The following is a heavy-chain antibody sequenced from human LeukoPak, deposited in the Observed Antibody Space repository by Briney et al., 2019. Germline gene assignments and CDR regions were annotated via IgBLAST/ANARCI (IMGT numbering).Heavy chain of an antibody. D-gene: IGHD3-22*01. CDR3: TTDWRRITMIVDYMGDAFDI. Sequence: PGGSLRLSCAASGFTFSSYSMSWVRQAPGKGLEWVGRIKSKTDGGTTDYAAPVKGRFTISRDDSKNTLYLQMNSLKTEDTAVYYCTTDWRRITMIVDYMGDAFDIWGQGTMVTVSS. CDR2: IKSKTDGGTT. V-gene: IGHV3-15*01. J-gene: IGHJ3*02. CDR1: GFTFSSYS.